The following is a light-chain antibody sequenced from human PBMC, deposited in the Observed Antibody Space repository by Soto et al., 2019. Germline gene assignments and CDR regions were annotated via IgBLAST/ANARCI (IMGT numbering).Light chain of an antibody. CDR1: QSISSW. CDR3: QQYNSYSPLT. Sequence: DIQMTQSPSTLSASVGDRVTITCRASQSISSWLAWYQQKPGKAPTLLIYKASSLKSRVPSRFSGSGSGTEFTLTISSLQPDDFATYYCQQYNSYSPLTFGGGTKVEIK. J-gene: IGKJ4*01. V-gene: IGKV1-5*03. CDR2: KAS.